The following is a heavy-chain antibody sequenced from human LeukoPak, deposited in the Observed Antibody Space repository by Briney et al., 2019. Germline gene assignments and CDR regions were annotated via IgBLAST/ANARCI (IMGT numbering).Heavy chain of an antibody. CDR1: GFTVSSNY. CDR2: IYSGGST. J-gene: IGHJ4*02. CDR3: ARDPIWYDSSGQLGY. D-gene: IGHD3-22*01. V-gene: IGHV3-53*01. Sequence: GESLKISCAASGFTVSSNYMSWVRQAPGKGLEWVSVIYSGGSTYYADSVKGRFTISRDNSKNTLYLQMNSLRAEDTAVYYCARDPIWYDSSGQLGYWGQGTLVTVSS.